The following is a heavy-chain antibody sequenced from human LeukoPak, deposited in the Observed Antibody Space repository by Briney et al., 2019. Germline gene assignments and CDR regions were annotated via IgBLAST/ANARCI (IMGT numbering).Heavy chain of an antibody. D-gene: IGHD6-19*01. CDR2: IKQDGSEK. J-gene: IGHJ3*02. V-gene: IGHV3-7*03. Sequence: PEGSLRLSCAASGFTFSSCWMSWVRQAPGKGLEWVANIKQDGSEKYYVDSVKGRFTISRDNAKNSLYLQMNSLRAEDTAVYYCARDQEYSSGWSAFDIWGQGTMVTVSS. CDR1: GFTFSSCW. CDR3: ARDQEYSSGWSAFDI.